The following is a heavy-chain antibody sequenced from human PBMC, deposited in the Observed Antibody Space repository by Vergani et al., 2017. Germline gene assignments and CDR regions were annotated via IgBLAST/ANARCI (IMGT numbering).Heavy chain of an antibody. J-gene: IGHJ4*02. CDR3: ARAFGVVYDY. D-gene: IGHD3-3*01. CDR1: GFTFSSYA. V-gene: IGHV3-64*01. Sequence: EVQLVESGGGLVQPGGSLRLSCAASGFTFSSYAMHWVSQAPGKGLEYVSAISSNGGGTYYANSVKGRFTISRDNSKNTLYLQMGSLRAEDMAVYYCARAFGVVYDYWGQGTLVTVSS. CDR2: ISSNGGGT.